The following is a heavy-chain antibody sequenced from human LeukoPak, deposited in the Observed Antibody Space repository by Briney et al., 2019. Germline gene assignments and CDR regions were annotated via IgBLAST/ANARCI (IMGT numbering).Heavy chain of an antibody. J-gene: IGHJ3*02. CDR2: ISAYNGNT. Sequence: ASVKVSCKASGYTFTSYGISWVRQAPGQGLEWMGWISAYNGNTNYAQKLQGRVTMTTDTSTSTAYMELRSLRSDDTAVYYFAREVDILTVTYAFDIWGQGTMVTASS. CDR1: GYTFTSYG. V-gene: IGHV1-18*01. D-gene: IGHD3-9*01. CDR3: AREVDILTVTYAFDI.